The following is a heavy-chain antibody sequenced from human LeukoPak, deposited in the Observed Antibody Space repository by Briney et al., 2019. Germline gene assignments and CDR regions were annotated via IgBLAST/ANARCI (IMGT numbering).Heavy chain of an antibody. CDR3: TTDGGITIRPLFDF. V-gene: IGHV3-15*01. D-gene: IGHD1-14*01. Sequence: GGSLRLSCAASGITFTSAWMGWVRQAPGKGLEWVGRIKGKKDGGTTDYAAPVRGRFIISTDDSKITSYLQMNNLKIEDTAVYYCTTDGGITIRPLFDFWGQGTLVTVSS. CDR2: IKGKKDGGTT. CDR1: GITFTSAW. J-gene: IGHJ4*02.